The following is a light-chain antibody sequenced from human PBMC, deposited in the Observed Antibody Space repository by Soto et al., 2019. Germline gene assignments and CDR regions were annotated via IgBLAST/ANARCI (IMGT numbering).Light chain of an antibody. Sequence: QSALTQPASVSGSPGQSITISCTGTSSDIGGYTYVSWYQQHPGKAPKLMIYEVSNRPSGVSNRFSASKSGNTASLTISGLQAEDEADYYCSSYTSSSTWVFGGGTKLPS. CDR3: SSYTSSSTWV. CDR1: SSDIGGYTY. CDR2: EVS. J-gene: IGLJ3*02. V-gene: IGLV2-14*01.